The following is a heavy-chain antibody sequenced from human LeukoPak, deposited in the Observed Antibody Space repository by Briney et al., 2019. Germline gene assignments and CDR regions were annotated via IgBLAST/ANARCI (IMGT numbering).Heavy chain of an antibody. CDR1: GFTLDDYA. J-gene: IGHJ4*02. CDR2: ISGDGGST. CDR3: APLGYCSSTSCRDGIDY. V-gene: IGHV3-43*02. D-gene: IGHD2-2*01. Sequence: PRGSLRLSCAASGFTLDDYAMHWVRHAPGKGLEWVSLISGDGGSTYYADSVKGRFTISRDNSKNSLYLQMNSLRTEDTALYYCAPLGYCSSTSCRDGIDYWGQGTLVTVSS.